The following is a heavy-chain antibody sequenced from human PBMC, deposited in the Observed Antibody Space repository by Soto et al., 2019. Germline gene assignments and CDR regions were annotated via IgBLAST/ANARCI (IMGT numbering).Heavy chain of an antibody. Sequence: EVQLVESGGGLVKPGGSLRLSCVASGFNVDSYTMNWVRQAPGKGLEWVSSISSSSSYIDYADSVKGRFTVSRDNGKNSLYLQMSSLRDEDTAMYYCARDYASGWYPWFDPWGQGILVTVSS. J-gene: IGHJ5*02. V-gene: IGHV3-21*01. CDR1: GFNVDSYT. CDR2: ISSSSSYI. CDR3: ARDYASGWYPWFDP. D-gene: IGHD6-19*01.